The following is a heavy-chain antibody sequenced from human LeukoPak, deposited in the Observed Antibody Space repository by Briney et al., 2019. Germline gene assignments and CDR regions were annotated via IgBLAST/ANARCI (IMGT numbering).Heavy chain of an antibody. CDR3: ARDTKDAFDN. V-gene: IGHV3-48*01. J-gene: IGHJ4*02. Sequence: GGSPRLFCGASGFTFSDYSMNWGRQAPAKELVWISYVGYSSGNTNYEASLKGRFTISVDKAKNPLYLQLNTLTAEDTAVYYCARDTKDAFDNWGQGTLVTVSS. D-gene: IGHD2-2*01. CDR2: VGYSSGNT. CDR1: GFTFSDYS.